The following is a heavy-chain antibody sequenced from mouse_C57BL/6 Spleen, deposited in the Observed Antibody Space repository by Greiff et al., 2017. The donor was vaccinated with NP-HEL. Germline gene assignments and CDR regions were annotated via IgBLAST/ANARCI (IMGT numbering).Heavy chain of an antibody. CDR1: GYTFTDYN. D-gene: IGHD1-1*01. V-gene: IGHV1-22*01. J-gene: IGHJ2*01. CDR2: INPNNGGT. Sequence: VQLKESGPELVKPGASVKMSCKASGYTFTDYNMHWVKQSHGKSLEWIGYINPNNGGTSYNQKFKGKATLTVNKSSSTAYMELRSLTSEDSAVDYCARESNYGGYFDYWGQGTTRTVSS. CDR3: ARESNYGGYFDY.